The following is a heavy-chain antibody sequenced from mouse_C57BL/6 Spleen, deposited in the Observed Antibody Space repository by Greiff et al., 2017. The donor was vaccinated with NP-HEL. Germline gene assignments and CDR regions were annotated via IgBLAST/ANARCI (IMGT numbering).Heavy chain of an antibody. J-gene: IGHJ3*01. CDR2: IYPGSGNT. Sequence: VVESGPELVKPGASVKISCKASGYTFTDYYINWVKQRPGQGLEWIGWIYPGSGNTKYNEKFKGKATLTVDTSSSTAYMQLSSLTSEDSAVYFCARVGIYYGYDGGFAYWGQGTLVTVSA. CDR3: ARVGIYYGYDGGFAY. D-gene: IGHD2-2*01. V-gene: IGHV1-84*01. CDR1: GYTFTDYY.